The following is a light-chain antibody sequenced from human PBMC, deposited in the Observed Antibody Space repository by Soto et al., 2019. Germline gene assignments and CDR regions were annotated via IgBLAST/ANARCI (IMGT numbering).Light chain of an antibody. CDR1: QSLSSDS. CDR2: GAS. V-gene: IGKV3-20*01. Sequence: EIVLTQSPGTLSFSPGERATLSCRASQSLSSDSLAWYQQKPGRAPRLLLYGASSRATGIPDRFSGSGSGTDFTLTVSRLEPEDFAVFYCQQYGSSPPTFGQGTKVEIK. CDR3: QQYGSSPPT. J-gene: IGKJ2*01.